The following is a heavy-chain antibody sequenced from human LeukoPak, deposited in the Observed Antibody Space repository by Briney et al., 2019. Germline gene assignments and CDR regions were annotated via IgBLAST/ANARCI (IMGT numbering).Heavy chain of an antibody. CDR2: IYYSGST. V-gene: IGHV4-59*01. J-gene: IGHJ4*02. D-gene: IGHD1-26*01. CDR3: ARSGSYHNNFHY. CDR1: GGSISSYY. Sequence: SETLSLTCTVSGGSISSYYWTWIRQPPGKGLEWIGYIYYSGSTNYNPSLKSRVTISVDTSKNQFSLKLNSVTAADTAFYYCARSGSYHNNFHYWGQGTLVTVSS.